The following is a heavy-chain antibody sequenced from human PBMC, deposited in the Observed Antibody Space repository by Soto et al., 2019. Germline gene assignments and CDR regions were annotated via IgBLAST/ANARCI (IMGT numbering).Heavy chain of an antibody. CDR1: GGSVSSCSYY. D-gene: IGHD5-18*01. J-gene: IGHJ6*02. Sequence: SETLSLTCTASGGSVSSCSYYWSWIRQPPGKGLEWIGYIYYSGSTNYNPSLKSRVTISVDRSKNQFSLKLSSVTAADTAVYYCARAGYGKYYYYYGMDVWGQGTTVTVSS. V-gene: IGHV4-61*01. CDR3: ARAGYGKYYYYYGMDV. CDR2: IYYSGST.